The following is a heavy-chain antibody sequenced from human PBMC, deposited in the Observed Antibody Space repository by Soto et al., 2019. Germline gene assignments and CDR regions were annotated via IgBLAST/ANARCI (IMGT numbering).Heavy chain of an antibody. V-gene: IGHV4-30-4*01. CDR3: ARDFGARDYYDSSGYYYYYYGMDV. CDR2: IYYSGST. Sequence: SETLSLTCTVSGGSISSGDYYWSWIRQPPGKGLEWIGYIYYSGSTYYNPSLKSRVTISVDTSKSQFSLKLSSVTAADTAVYYCARDFGARDYYDSSGYYYYYYGMDVWGQGTTVTVSS. J-gene: IGHJ6*02. D-gene: IGHD3-22*01. CDR1: GGSISSGDYY.